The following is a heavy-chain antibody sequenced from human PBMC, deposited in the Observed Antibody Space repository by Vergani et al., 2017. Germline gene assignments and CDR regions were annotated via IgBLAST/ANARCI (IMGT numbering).Heavy chain of an antibody. Sequence: QVQLQESGPGLVKPSETLTLTCDVSDSSIMTNPYWGWFRQSPGKGLEWIGCIHHSGDTHYNSSLKSRVSISIVSSSKFSLSRTSVTAADTAIYYCARHRGSGGFFPSSYLYGMDVWGHGTTVTVSS. D-gene: IGHD3-10*01. CDR2: IHHSGDT. J-gene: IGHJ6*02. V-gene: IGHV4-38-2*01. CDR3: ARHRGSGGFFPSSYLYGMDV. CDR1: DSSIMTNPY.